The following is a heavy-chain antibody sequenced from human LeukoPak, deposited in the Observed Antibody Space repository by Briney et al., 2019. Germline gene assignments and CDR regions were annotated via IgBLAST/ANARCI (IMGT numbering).Heavy chain of an antibody. CDR2: IKQDGSEK. V-gene: IGHV3-7*01. CDR3: ARGGGGHYYDSSGYYYFGHFQH. D-gene: IGHD3-22*01. CDR1: GFTFSSYW. J-gene: IGHJ1*01. Sequence: QPGGSLRLSCAASGFTFSSYWMIWVRQAPGKGLEWVANIKQDGSEKYYVDSVKGRFTISRDNAKNSLYLQMNSLRAEDTAVYYCARGGGGHYYDSSGYYYFGHFQHWGQGTLVTVSS.